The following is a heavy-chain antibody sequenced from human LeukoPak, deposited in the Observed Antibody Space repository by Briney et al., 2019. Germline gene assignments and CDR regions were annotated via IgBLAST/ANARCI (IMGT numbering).Heavy chain of an antibody. CDR3: TRGDDILTGYYPPHYFDY. V-gene: IGHV3-49*04. D-gene: IGHD3-9*01. J-gene: IGHJ4*02. Sequence: PGGSLRLSCTASGFTFGDYAMSWVRQAPGKGLEWVSFIRSKAYGGTTEYAASVKGRFTISRDDSKSIAYLQMNSLKTEDTAVYYCTRGDDILTGYYPPHYFDYWGQGTLVTVSS. CDR1: GFTFGDYA. CDR2: IRSKAYGGTT.